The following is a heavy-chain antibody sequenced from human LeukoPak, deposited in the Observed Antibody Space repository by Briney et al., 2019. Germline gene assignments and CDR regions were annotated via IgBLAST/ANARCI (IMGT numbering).Heavy chain of an antibody. CDR1: GGSISSGGYY. V-gene: IGHV4-61*08. D-gene: IGHD5-24*01. Sequence: SETLSLTCTVSGGSISSGGYYWSWIRQPPGKGLERIGYIYHSGSTNYNPSLKSRVTISVDTSKNQFSLKLSSVTAADTAVYYCARHTAEKYNWFDRWGQGTLVTVSS. CDR3: ARHTAEKYNWFDR. J-gene: IGHJ5*02. CDR2: IYHSGST.